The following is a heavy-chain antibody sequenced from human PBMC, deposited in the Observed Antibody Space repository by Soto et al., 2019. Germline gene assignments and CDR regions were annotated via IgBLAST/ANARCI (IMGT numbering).Heavy chain of an antibody. CDR2: IIPIFGTA. V-gene: IGHV1-69*13. Sequence: SVKVSCKASGGTFSSYAISWVRQAPGHGLEWMGGIIPIFGTANYAQKFQGRVTITADESTSTAYMELSSLRSEDTAVYYCAGGYCSGGSCYGGFDYWGQGTLVTVSS. CDR3: AGGYCSGGSCYGGFDY. CDR1: GGTFSSYA. J-gene: IGHJ4*02. D-gene: IGHD2-15*01.